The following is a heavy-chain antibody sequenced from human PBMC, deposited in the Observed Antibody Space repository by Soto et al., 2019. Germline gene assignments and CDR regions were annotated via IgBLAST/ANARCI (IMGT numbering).Heavy chain of an antibody. CDR3: AREWGETPLRYFDWLLTKNPYFDY. V-gene: IGHV1-18*04. Sequence: ASVKVSCKASGYTFTSYGISWVRQAPGQGLEWMGWISAYNGNTNYAQKLQGRVTMTTDTSTSTAYMELRSLRSDDTAVYYCAREWGETPLRYFDWLLTKNPYFDYWGQGTLVTVSS. CDR1: GYTFTSYG. J-gene: IGHJ4*02. D-gene: IGHD3-9*01. CDR2: ISAYNGNT.